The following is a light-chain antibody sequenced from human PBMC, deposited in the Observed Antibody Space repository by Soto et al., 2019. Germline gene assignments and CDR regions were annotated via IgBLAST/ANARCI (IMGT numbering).Light chain of an antibody. V-gene: IGLV1-40*01. CDR2: GNS. J-gene: IGLJ2*01. CDR1: SSNIGAGSD. CDR3: QSYDSSLSGSV. Sequence: QSVLTQPPSVSGAPGQRVTISCTGSSSNIGAGSDVHWYQHLPGTAPKLLIYGNSNRPSGVPDRFSGSKSGTSASLAITGLQAEDEADYYCQSYDSSLSGSVFGGGTKVTVL.